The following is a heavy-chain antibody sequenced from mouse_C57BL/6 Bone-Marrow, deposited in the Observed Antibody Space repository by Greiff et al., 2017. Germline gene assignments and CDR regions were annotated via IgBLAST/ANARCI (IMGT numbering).Heavy chain of an antibody. D-gene: IGHD1-1*02. J-gene: IGHJ2*01. CDR3: ARLVLDY. CDR2: IYPGDGDT. V-gene: IGHV1-82*01. Sequence: QVQLQQSGPELVKPGASVKISCKASGYAFSSSWMNWVKQRPGKGLEWIGRIYPGDGDTNYNGTFKGKATLTSDKSSSTAYMQLSSLTSEDSAVYFCARLVLDYWGQGTTLTVSS. CDR1: GYAFSSSW.